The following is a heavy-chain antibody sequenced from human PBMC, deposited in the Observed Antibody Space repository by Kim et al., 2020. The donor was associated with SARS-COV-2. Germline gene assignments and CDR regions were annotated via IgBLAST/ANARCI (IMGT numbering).Heavy chain of an antibody. CDR3: GAGPAVNWFDP. CDR2: ISYDGSNK. V-gene: IGHV3-30-3*01. CDR1: GFTFSSYA. Sequence: GGSLRLSCAASGFTFSSYAMHWVRQAPGKGLEWVAVISYDGSNKYYADSVKGRFTISRDNSKNTLYLQMNSLRAEDTAVYYCGAGPAVNWFDPWGQGTLVTVSS. J-gene: IGHJ5*02. D-gene: IGHD2-2*01.